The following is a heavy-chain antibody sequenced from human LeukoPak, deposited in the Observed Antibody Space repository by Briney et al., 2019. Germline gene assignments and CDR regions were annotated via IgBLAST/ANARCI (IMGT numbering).Heavy chain of an antibody. D-gene: IGHD1-26*01. V-gene: IGHV3-30*18. CDR1: GFTFSNYG. Sequence: GGSLRLSCAASGFTFSNYGMHWVRQAPGKGLEWVAVISYDGSNKYYTDSVKGRFTISRDNSKNTLFLQMNSLRAEDTALYYCAKYPGGFTGIVNYYHMDVWGKGTTVTVSS. CDR2: ISYDGSNK. CDR3: AKYPGGFTGIVNYYHMDV. J-gene: IGHJ6*03.